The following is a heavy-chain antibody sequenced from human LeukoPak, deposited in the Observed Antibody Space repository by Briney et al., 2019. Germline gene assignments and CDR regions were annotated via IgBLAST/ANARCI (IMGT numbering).Heavy chain of an antibody. Sequence: PGGSLRLSCAASGFTFSSYGMHWVRQAPGKGLEWVAIIWYDGSNKYYADSVKGRFTISRDNSKNTLYLQMNSLRAEDTAVHYCARDLTYYYDSSGYYGFDYWGQGTLVTVSS. V-gene: IGHV3-33*01. D-gene: IGHD3-22*01. CDR2: IWYDGSNK. CDR3: ARDLTYYYDSSGYYGFDY. J-gene: IGHJ4*02. CDR1: GFTFSSYG.